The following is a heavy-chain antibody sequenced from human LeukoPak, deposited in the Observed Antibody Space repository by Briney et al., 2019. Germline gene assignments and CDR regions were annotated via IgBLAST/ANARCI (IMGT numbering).Heavy chain of an antibody. CDR2: IIPILGIA. CDR1: GGTFSSYA. CDR3: ARDYGDSSNWYLNWFDP. Sequence: ASVKVSCKASGGTFSSYAISWVRQAPGQGLEWMGRIIPILGIANYAQKFQGRVTITADKSTSTAYMELSSLRSEDTAVYYCARDYGDSSNWYLNWFDPWGQGTLVTVSS. D-gene: IGHD6-13*01. J-gene: IGHJ5*02. V-gene: IGHV1-69*04.